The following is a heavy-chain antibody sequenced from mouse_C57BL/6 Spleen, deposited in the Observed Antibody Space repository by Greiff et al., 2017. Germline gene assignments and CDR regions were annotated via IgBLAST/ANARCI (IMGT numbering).Heavy chain of an antibody. CDR1: GFTFSDYG. V-gene: IGHV5-15*01. CDR2: ISNLAYSI. CDR3: ARHKDWEGLDY. J-gene: IGHJ2*01. D-gene: IGHD4-1*01. Sequence: EVQLVESGGGLVQPGGSLKLSCAASGFTFSDYGMAWVRQAPRKGPEWVAFISNLAYSIYYADTVTGRFTISRENAKNTPYLEMSSLRSEDTAMDYCARHKDWEGLDYWGQGTTLTVSS.